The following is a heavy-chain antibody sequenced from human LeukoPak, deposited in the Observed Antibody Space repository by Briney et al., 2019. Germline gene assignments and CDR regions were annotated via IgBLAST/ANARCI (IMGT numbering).Heavy chain of an antibody. J-gene: IGHJ5*02. CDR3: TRDPDA. CDR2: IYSGGET. CDR1: GFTVSNYF. Sequence: GGSLRLSCAASGFTVSNYFMSWFRKAPGKGLEWVSVIYSGGETHHADSVKDRFTLSRDTSKNTLFLQMNNLRVEDTAVYYCTRDPDARGQGTLVTVSS. V-gene: IGHV3-66*01.